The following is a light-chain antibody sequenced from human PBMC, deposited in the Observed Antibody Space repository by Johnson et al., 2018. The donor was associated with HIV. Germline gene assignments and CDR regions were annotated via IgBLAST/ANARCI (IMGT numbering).Light chain of an antibody. CDR2: DNN. V-gene: IGLV1-51*01. J-gene: IGLJ1*01. Sequence: QSVLTQPPSVSAAPGQKVTISCSGSSSDMGNYAVSWYQQLPGTAPKLLIYDNNKRPSGIPDRFSGSKSGTSATLGIAGLQTGDEADYFCGTWDNSLNGYVVGTATKVTVL. CDR1: SSDMGNYA. CDR3: GTWDNSLNGYV.